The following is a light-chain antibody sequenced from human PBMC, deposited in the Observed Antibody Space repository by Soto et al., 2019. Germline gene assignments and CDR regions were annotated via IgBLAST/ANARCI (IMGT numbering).Light chain of an antibody. CDR1: QGISSY. CDR3: QQLNSYPRLT. J-gene: IGKJ4*01. CDR2: AAS. Sequence: IQLTQSPSSLSASVGDRVTITCRASQGISSYLAWYQQKPGKAPKLLIYAASTLQGGVPSRFSGSGSGTDFTLTISSLQPEDFATYYCQQLNSYPRLTFGGGTKVDIK. V-gene: IGKV1-9*01.